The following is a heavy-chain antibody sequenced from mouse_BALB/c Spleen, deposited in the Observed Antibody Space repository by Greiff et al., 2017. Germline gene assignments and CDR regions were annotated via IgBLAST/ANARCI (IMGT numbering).Heavy chain of an antibody. V-gene: IGHV1-18*01. D-gene: IGHD2-4*01. CDR2: INPNNGGT. CDR1: GYTFTDYN. J-gene: IGHJ3*01. Sequence: EVQLQESGPELVKPGASVKIPCKASGYTFTDYNMDWVKQSHGKSLEWIGDINPNNGGTIYNQKFKGKATLTVDKSSSTAYMELRSLTSEDTAVYYCARRGGSTMITFAYWGQGTLVTVSA. CDR3: ARRGGSTMITFAY.